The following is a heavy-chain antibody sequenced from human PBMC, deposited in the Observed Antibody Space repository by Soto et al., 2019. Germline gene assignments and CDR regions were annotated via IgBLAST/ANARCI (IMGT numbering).Heavy chain of an antibody. Sequence: EVQLLESGGGLVQPGGSLRLSCAASGFTFSSYSMNWVRQAPGKGLEWVSSISSSSSYIYYADSVKGRFTISRDNAKNSLFLQMNSLRAEDTAVYYCARGIYSRSSLWYYYYGMEVWGQGTTVTVSS. D-gene: IGHD6-6*01. V-gene: IGHV3-21*01. J-gene: IGHJ6*02. CDR3: ARGIYSRSSLWYYYYGMEV. CDR1: GFTFSSYS. CDR2: ISSSSSYI.